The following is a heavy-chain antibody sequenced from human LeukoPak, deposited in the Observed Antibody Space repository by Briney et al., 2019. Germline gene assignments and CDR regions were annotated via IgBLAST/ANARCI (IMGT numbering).Heavy chain of an antibody. CDR1: GFTFSSYA. V-gene: IGHV3-30-3*01. CDR2: ISYDGSNK. Sequence: GRSLRLSCAASGFTFSSYAMHWVRQAPGKGLEWVAVISYDGSNKYYADSVKGRFTISRDNSKNTLYLQMNSLRAEDTAVYYYAREPYISIAAAGGYNWFDPWGQGTLVTVSS. D-gene: IGHD6-13*01. CDR3: AREPYISIAAAGGYNWFDP. J-gene: IGHJ5*02.